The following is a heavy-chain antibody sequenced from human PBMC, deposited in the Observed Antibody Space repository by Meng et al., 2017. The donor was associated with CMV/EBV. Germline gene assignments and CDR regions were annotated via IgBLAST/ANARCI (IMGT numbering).Heavy chain of an antibody. CDR1: GIPFRTHW. CDR3: AGSPPNRVGDMYFFYAMDV. CDR2: INRGGTNT. J-gene: IGHJ6*02. Sequence: GESLKISCAASGIPFRTHWMHWVRQAPGKGLDWVSAINRGGTNTTYADSVKGRFTISRDNAKNTLYLQMNDLRAEDTAVYYCAGSPPNRVGDMYFFYAMDVWGRGTTVTVSS. V-gene: IGHV3-74*01. D-gene: IGHD2-8*01.